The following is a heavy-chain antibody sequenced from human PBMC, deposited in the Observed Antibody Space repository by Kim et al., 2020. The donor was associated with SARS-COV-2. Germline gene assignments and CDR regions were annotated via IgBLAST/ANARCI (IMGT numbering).Heavy chain of an antibody. V-gene: IGHV4-34*01. Sequence: SETLSLTCAVYGGSFSGYYWSWIRQPPGKGLEWIGEINHSGSTNYNPYLKSRVTISVDTSKNQFSLKLSSVTAADTAVYYCARGSGYTFWGQGTLVTVSS. CDR2: INHSGST. J-gene: IGHJ4*02. CDR1: GGSFSGYY. D-gene: IGHD6-13*01. CDR3: ARGSGYTF.